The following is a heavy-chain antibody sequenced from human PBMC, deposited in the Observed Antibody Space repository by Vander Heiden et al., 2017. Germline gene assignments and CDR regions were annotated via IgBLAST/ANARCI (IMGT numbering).Heavy chain of an antibody. Sequence: EVQLVEPGGGLVKPGGSLRPSCAAPGFTFSSYSMNWVRQAPGKGLEWVSSISSSSSYIYYADSVKGRFTISRDNAKNSLYLQMNSLRAEDTAVYYCARGNWNYPPRYYYYGMDVWGQGTTVTVSS. V-gene: IGHV3-21*01. D-gene: IGHD1-7*01. J-gene: IGHJ6*02. CDR3: ARGNWNYPPRYYYYGMDV. CDR1: GFTFSSYS. CDR2: ISSSSSYI.